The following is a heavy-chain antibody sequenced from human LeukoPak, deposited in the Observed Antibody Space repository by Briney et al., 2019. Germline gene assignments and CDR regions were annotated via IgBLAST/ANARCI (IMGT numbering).Heavy chain of an antibody. CDR3: ATHTVLNSSGWASFDY. J-gene: IGHJ4*02. CDR1: GFTFSSYA. Sequence: GGSLRLSCAASGFTFSSYAMSWVRQAPGKGLEWVSAISGSGGSTYYADSVKGRFTISRDNSKNTLYLQMNSLRAEDTAVYYCATHTVLNSSGWASFDYWGQGTLVTVSS. V-gene: IGHV3-23*01. CDR2: ISGSGGST. D-gene: IGHD6-19*01.